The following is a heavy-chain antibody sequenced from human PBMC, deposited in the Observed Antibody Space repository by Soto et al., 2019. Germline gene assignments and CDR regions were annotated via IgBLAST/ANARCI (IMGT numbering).Heavy chain of an antibody. CDR1: GGSISSGGYS. V-gene: IGHV4-30-2*02. D-gene: IGHD5-18*01. CDR3: ARPLYSYGPMDV. CDR2: IYHSGST. Sequence: SETLSLTCAVSGGSISSGGYSWSWIRQPPGEGLEWIGYIYHSGSTYYNPSLKSRVTISVDRSKNQFSLKLSSVTAADTAVYYCARPLYSYGPMDVWGQGTTVTVSS. J-gene: IGHJ6*02.